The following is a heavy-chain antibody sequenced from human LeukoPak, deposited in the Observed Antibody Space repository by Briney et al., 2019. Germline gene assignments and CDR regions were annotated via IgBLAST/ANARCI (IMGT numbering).Heavy chain of an antibody. CDR2: VYGGDTT. Sequence: GSLRLSCAASGSSGTTNYMSWVRQAPGKGLEFVSIVYGGDTTVYADSVKGRFTISRDTSKNTLFLQMSSLRAEDTAVYYCAKDLIHGDGYNLGEDYFDYWGQGTLVTVSS. V-gene: IGHV3-53*01. J-gene: IGHJ4*02. CDR3: AKDLIHGDGYNLGEDYFDY. D-gene: IGHD5-24*01. CDR1: GSSGTTNY.